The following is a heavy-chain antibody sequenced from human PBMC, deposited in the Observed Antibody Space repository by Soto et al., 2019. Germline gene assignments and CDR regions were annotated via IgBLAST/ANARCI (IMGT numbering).Heavy chain of an antibody. D-gene: IGHD6-13*01. CDR2: INAGNGNT. J-gene: IGHJ4*02. CDR1: GYTFTSYG. Sequence: ASVKVSCKASGYTFTSYGISWVRQAPGQRLEWMGWINAGNGNTKYSQKFQGRVTITRDTSASTAYMELSSLRSEDTAVYYCARARSIAAAGTPGYWGQGTLVTVSS. V-gene: IGHV1-3*01. CDR3: ARARSIAAAGTPGY.